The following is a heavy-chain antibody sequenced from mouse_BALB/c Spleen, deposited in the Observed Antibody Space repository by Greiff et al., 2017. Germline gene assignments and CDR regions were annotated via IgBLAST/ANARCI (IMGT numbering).Heavy chain of an antibody. Sequence: VQLQQSGAELVKPGASVKLSCTASGFNIKDTYMHWVKQRPEQGLEWIGRIDPANGNTKYDPKFQGKATITADTSSNTAYLQLSSLTSEDTAVYYCASVITTATWFAYWGQGTLVTVSA. CDR1: GFNIKDTY. V-gene: IGHV14-3*02. CDR2: IDPANGNT. D-gene: IGHD1-2*01. J-gene: IGHJ3*01. CDR3: ASVITTATWFAY.